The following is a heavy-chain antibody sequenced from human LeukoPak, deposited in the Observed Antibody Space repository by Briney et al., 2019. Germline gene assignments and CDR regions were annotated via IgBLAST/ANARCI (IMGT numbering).Heavy chain of an antibody. CDR1: GDSIDSHY. CDR3: ARLPRYGGYDHFDY. Sequence: SETLSLTCTVSGDSIDSHYWSWIRQPLGKGLEWIGYIYYRGTTSYNPFLKSRVTISVDTSKNQFSLKLNSVTAADTAVYYCARLPRYGGYDHFDYWGQGILVIVSS. V-gene: IGHV4-59*11. CDR2: IYYRGTT. J-gene: IGHJ4*02. D-gene: IGHD5-12*01.